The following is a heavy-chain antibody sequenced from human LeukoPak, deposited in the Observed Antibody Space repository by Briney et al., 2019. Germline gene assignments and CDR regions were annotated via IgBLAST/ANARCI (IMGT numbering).Heavy chain of an antibody. J-gene: IGHJ4*02. CDR3: AKDEEDIVVVVAATLLDY. V-gene: IGHV3-23*01. D-gene: IGHD2-15*01. CDR1: GFTFSSYA. CDR2: ISGSGGST. Sequence: GGSLRLSCAASGFTFSSYAMSWVRQAPGKGLEWVSAISGSGGSTYYADSVKGRFTISRDNSKNTLYLQMNSLRAEDTAVYYCAKDEEDIVVVVAATLLDYWGQGTLVTVSS.